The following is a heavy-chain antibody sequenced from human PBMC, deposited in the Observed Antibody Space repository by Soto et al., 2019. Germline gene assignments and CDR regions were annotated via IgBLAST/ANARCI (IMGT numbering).Heavy chain of an antibody. Sequence: GGSLRLSCAASGFTFSSYAMSWVRQAPGKGLEWVSAISGSGGSTYYADSVKGRFTISRDNSKYTLYLQMNSLRAEDTAVYYCRQRSASRPDFSYNMDVWGQGTTVTVSS. CDR2: ISGSGGST. V-gene: IGHV3-23*01. CDR1: GFTFSSYA. CDR3: RQRSASRPDFSYNMDV. J-gene: IGHJ6*02.